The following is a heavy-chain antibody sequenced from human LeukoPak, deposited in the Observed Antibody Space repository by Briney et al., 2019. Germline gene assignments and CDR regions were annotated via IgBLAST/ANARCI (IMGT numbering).Heavy chain of an antibody. D-gene: IGHD5-18*01. V-gene: IGHV3-21*01. CDR3: AGAYYVGYSYGRNHYWYFDL. CDR2: ISSSSSYI. Sequence: GGSLRLSCETSGFTFSSYSMNWVRQAPGKGLEWVSSISSSSSYIYYADSVKGRFTISRDNAKNSLYLQMNSLRAEDTAVYYCAGAYYVGYSYGRNHYWYFDLWGRGTLVTVSS. CDR1: GFTFSSYS. J-gene: IGHJ2*01.